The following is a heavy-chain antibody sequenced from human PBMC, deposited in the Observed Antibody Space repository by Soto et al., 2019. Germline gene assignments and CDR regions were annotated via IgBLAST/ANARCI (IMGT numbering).Heavy chain of an antibody. V-gene: IGHV3-9*01. J-gene: IGHJ4*02. Sequence: PGGSLRLSCAASGFTFDDYAMHWVRQAPGKGLEWVSGISWNSGSIGYADSVKGRFTISRDNAKNSLYLQMNSLRAEDTALYYCARRKSGWYAPFDYWGQGTLVTVSS. CDR1: GFTFDDYA. CDR2: ISWNSGSI. D-gene: IGHD6-19*01. CDR3: ARRKSGWYAPFDY.